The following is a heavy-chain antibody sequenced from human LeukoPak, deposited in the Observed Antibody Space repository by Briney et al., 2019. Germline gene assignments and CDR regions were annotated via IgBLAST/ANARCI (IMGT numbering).Heavy chain of an antibody. J-gene: IGHJ3*02. V-gene: IGHV3-23*01. D-gene: IGHD1-26*01. CDR1: GFTFSSYG. CDR2: ISGSGGST. Sequence: PGGSLRLSCAASGFTFSSYGMSWVRQAPGKGLEWVSAISGSGGSTYYADSVKGRFTISRDNSKNTLYLQMNSLRAEDTAVYYCAKPASGSLRPIDAFDIWGQGTMVTVSS. CDR3: AKPASGSLRPIDAFDI.